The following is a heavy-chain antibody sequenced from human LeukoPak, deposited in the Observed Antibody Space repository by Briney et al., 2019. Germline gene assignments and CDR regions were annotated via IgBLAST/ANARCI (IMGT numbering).Heavy chain of an antibody. CDR2: ISGGGGNT. CDR1: GFSVSRNF. J-gene: IGHJ5*02. D-gene: IGHD2-2*02. Sequence: PGGSLRLSCAASGFSVSRNFPSWVRQAPGKGLEWVSTISGGGGNTSYADSVKGRFTISRDNSKNTLYLQMNSLRAEDTAVYYCTTALIPAAIFWFDPWGQGTLVTVSS. V-gene: IGHV3-23*01. CDR3: TTALIPAAIFWFDP.